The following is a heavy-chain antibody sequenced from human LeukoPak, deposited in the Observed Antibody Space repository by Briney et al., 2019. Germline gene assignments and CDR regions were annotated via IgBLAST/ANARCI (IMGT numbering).Heavy chain of an antibody. V-gene: IGHV4-39*07. CDR2: IYYSGNT. CDR3: ARSGFWSGYFQGAFDI. D-gene: IGHD3-3*01. Sequence: SETLSLTCAVSGGSISSSSYYWGWIRQPPGKGLEWIGSIYYSGNTYYNPSLKSRVTISADTSKNQFSLKLSSVTAADTAVYYCARSGFWSGYFQGAFDIWGQGTMVTVSS. J-gene: IGHJ3*02. CDR1: GGSISSSSYY.